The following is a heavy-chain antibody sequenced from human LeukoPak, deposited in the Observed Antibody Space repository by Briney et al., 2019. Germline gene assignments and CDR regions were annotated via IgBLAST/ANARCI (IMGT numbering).Heavy chain of an antibody. Sequence: GGSLRLSCAASGFTFSNYWMSWVRQAPGKGLEWVANVNQDGSEKYYVDSVKGRFTISRDNSKNTLYLQMNSLRAEDTAVYYCAKSQEGSYYYDASGRWGQGTLVTVSS. CDR3: AKSQEGSYYYDASGR. CDR2: VNQDGSEK. CDR1: GFTFSNYW. D-gene: IGHD3-22*01. V-gene: IGHV3-7*03. J-gene: IGHJ4*02.